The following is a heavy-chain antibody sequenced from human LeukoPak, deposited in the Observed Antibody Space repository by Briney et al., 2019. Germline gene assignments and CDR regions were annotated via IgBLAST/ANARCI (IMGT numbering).Heavy chain of an antibody. J-gene: IGHJ4*02. V-gene: IGHV4-61*02. CDR1: GGSISSGSYY. D-gene: IGHD3-10*01. Sequence: SQTLSLTCTVSGGSISSGSYYWSWIRQPAGKGLEWIGRIYTGGSTNYNPSLKSRVTISVDTSKNQFSLKLSSVTAADTAVYYCARERGWFGESLDYWGQGTLVTVSS. CDR2: IYTGGST. CDR3: ARERGWFGESLDY.